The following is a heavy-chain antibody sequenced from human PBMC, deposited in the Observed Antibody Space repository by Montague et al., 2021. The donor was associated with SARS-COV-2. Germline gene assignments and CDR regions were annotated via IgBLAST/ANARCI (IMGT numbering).Heavy chain of an antibody. CDR2: IYYIGNT. Sequence: SETLSLTCTVSGGSITNNIDYWAWIRQPPGKGLEWIGSIYYIGNTYYNPSLKSRVTISVVTPKNHFTLKLSSVTAAETAVYYCARLKRYFDSSGSPSAFDFWGQGTKVTVSS. CDR3: ARLKRYFDSSGSPSAFDF. D-gene: IGHD3-22*01. CDR1: GGSITNNIDY. V-gene: IGHV4-39*02. J-gene: IGHJ3*01.